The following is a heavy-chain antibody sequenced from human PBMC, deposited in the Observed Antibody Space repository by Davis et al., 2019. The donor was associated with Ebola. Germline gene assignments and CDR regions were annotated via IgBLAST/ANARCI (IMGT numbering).Heavy chain of an antibody. Sequence: GESLKISCAASGFTFSSYAMSWVRQAPGKGLEWVSSISSSGGTTYYTDSVKGRFTISSDNSKNTLSLHMNSLRADDTAVYYCDARPCRGNTCYTWGEDVWGQGTTVTVSS. CDR2: ISSSGGTT. J-gene: IGHJ6*02. D-gene: IGHD2-15*01. CDR1: GFTFSSYA. CDR3: DARPCRGNTCYTWGEDV. V-gene: IGHV3-23*01.